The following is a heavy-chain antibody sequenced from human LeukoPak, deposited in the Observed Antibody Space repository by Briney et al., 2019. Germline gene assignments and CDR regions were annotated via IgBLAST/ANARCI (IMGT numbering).Heavy chain of an antibody. CDR1: GYTFTSYG. CDR2: MNPNSGNT. V-gene: IGHV1-8*03. Sequence: ASVKVSCKASGYTFTSYGISWVRQAPGQGLEWMGWMNPNSGNTGYAQKFQGRVTITRNTSISTAYMEVSSLRSEDTAIYYCARHIGPTSRRSYYYYGLDVWGQGTTVTVSS. D-gene: IGHD5-12*01. J-gene: IGHJ6*02. CDR3: ARHIGPTSRRSYYYYGLDV.